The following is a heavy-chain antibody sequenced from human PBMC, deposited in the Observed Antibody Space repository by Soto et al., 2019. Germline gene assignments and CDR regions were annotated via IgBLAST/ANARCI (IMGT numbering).Heavy chain of an antibody. CDR2: ISAYNGNT. CDR1: GYTFNMYG. J-gene: IGHJ5*02. Sequence: GASVKVSCKASGYTFNMYGITWVRQAPGQGLEWMGWISAYNGNTDYAQNFQDRVTMTTDTSTNTAYMELRSLRSDDTAVYYCARQGVALPPAIAAFDPWGQGTLVTVSS. V-gene: IGHV1-18*04. CDR3: ARQGVALPPAIAAFDP. D-gene: IGHD2-2*02.